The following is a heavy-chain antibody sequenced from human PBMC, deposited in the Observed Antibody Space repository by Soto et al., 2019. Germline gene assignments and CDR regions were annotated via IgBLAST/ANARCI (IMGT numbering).Heavy chain of an antibody. CDR2: ISCSGGST. D-gene: IGHD2-2*01. V-gene: IGHV3-23*01. Sequence: EVQLLESGGGLVQPGGSLRLSCAASGFTFSSYAMSWVRQAPGKGLEWVSAISCSGGSTYYADSVKGRFTISRDNNKNTLYLQMNSLRAEDTAVYYCAKLGGYCSSNSCYARGPGIDYWGQGTLVTVSS. J-gene: IGHJ4*02. CDR3: AKLGGYCSSNSCYARGPGIDY. CDR1: GFTFSSYA.